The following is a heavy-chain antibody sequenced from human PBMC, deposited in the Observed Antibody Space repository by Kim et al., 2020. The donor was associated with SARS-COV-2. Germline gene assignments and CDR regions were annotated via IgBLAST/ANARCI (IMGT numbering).Heavy chain of an antibody. Sequence: GGSLRLSCAASGFTFSSYAMSWVRQAPGKGLEWVSAIGGFTGGTYYAESVRGRFTISRDNSKNTVDLQMNSLRAEDTALYYCVKDYYDFWGRYGHWGQGT. D-gene: IGHD3-3*01. V-gene: IGHV3-23*01. J-gene: IGHJ4*02. CDR1: GFTFSSYA. CDR3: VKDYYDFWGRYGH. CDR2: IGGFTGGT.